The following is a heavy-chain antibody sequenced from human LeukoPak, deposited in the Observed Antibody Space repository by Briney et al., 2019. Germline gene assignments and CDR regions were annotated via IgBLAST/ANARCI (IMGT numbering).Heavy chain of an antibody. D-gene: IGHD6-19*01. CDR1: GGSFSGYY. Sequence: SETLSLTCAVYGGSFSGYYWSWIRQPPGKGLEWIGEINHSGSTNYNPSLKSRLTISVDTSKNQFSLKLSSVTAADTAVYYCARRNLASVAGTFYYYYYIDVWGKGTTVTISS. CDR3: ARRNLASVAGTFYYYYYIDV. J-gene: IGHJ6*03. V-gene: IGHV4-34*01. CDR2: INHSGST.